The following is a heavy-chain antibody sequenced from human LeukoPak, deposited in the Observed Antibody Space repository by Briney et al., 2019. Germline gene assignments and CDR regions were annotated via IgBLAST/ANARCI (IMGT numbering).Heavy chain of an antibody. J-gene: IGHJ4*02. D-gene: IGHD3-10*01. Sequence: GGSLRLSCAASGFIFSSYSMNWVRQAPGKGLEWVSYISSSSSTIYYADSVKGRFTISRDNAKNSLYLQMNSLRAEDTAVYYCARIGEGDDDYYGSGSRWPSVSQFDYWGQGTLVTVSS. V-gene: IGHV3-48*01. CDR3: ARIGEGDDDYYGSGSRWPSVSQFDY. CDR1: GFIFSSYS. CDR2: ISSSSSTI.